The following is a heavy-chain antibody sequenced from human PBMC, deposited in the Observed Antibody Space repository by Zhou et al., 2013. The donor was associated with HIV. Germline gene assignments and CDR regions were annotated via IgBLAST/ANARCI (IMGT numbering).Heavy chain of an antibody. Sequence: QVHLVQSGPEMRRSGSSVKVSCKTLGGAFSRFTLNWVRQAPGQGLEWMGWINPNSGGTNYAQKFQGRVTMTRDTSISTAYMELSRLRSDDTAVYYCARDVVPAAIYYMDVWGKGTTVTVSS. CDR1: GGAFSRFT. D-gene: IGHD2-2*01. J-gene: IGHJ6*03. V-gene: IGHV1-2*02. CDR3: ARDVVPAAIYYMDV. CDR2: INPNSGGT.